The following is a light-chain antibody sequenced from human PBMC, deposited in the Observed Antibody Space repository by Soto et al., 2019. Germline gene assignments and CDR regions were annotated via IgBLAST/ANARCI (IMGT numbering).Light chain of an antibody. V-gene: IGKV1-13*02. Sequence: AVQLTQSTSSLSASVGDRVTITCRASQGVSSGLAWYQQKPLKAPKLLIYDASSLKSEVPSRFSGSGSGTDFTLTISSLQPEDFATYYCQQYNSYPITFGQGTRLEIK. J-gene: IGKJ5*01. CDR3: QQYNSYPIT. CDR1: QGVSSG. CDR2: DAS.